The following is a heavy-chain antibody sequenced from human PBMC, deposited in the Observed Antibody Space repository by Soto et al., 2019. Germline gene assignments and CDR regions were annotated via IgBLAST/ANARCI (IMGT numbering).Heavy chain of an antibody. CDR3: ARPGTKAARTYNWFDP. CDR1: GFTFSDYY. V-gene: IGHV3-11*06. Sequence: QVQLVESGGGLVKPGGSLRLSCAASGFTFSDYYMSWIRQAPGKGLERVSYISSSSSYTNYADSVKGRFTISRDNAKNSLYLQMNSLRAEDTAVYYCARPGTKAARTYNWFDPWGQGTLVTVSS. D-gene: IGHD6-6*01. J-gene: IGHJ5*02. CDR2: ISSSSSYT.